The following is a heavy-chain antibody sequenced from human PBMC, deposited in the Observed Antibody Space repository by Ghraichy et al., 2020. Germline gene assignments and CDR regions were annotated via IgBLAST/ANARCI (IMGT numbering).Heavy chain of an antibody. CDR2: ISGSGGST. V-gene: IGHV3-23*01. Sequence: GGSLRLSCAASGFTFSSYAMSWVRQAPGKGLEWVSAISGSGGSTYYADSVKGRFTISRDNSKNTLYLQMNSLRAEDTAVYYCAKDLRGAPLRSPVDYWGQGTLVTVSS. CDR3: AKDLRGAPLRSPVDY. D-gene: IGHD2-15*01. CDR1: GFTFSSYA. J-gene: IGHJ4*02.